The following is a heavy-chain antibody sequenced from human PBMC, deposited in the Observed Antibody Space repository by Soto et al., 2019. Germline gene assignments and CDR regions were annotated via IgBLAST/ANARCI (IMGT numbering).Heavy chain of an antibody. CDR1: GFTFSSYW. J-gene: IGHJ4*02. CDR2: IKQDGSEK. Sequence: GGSLRLSCAASGFTFSSYWMSWVRQAPGKGLEWVANIKQDGSEKYYVDSVKGRFTISRDNAKNSLYLQMNSLRAEDTALYYCARFTLIAAAWYFDYWGQGTLVTVSS. D-gene: IGHD6-13*01. CDR3: ARFTLIAAAWYFDY. V-gene: IGHV3-7*03.